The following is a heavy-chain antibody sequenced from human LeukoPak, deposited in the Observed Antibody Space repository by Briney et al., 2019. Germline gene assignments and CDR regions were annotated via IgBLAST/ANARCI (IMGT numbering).Heavy chain of an antibody. V-gene: IGHV4-34*01. CDR2: INHSGST. J-gene: IGHJ6*02. CDR3: ARDSYSSDCSGGSCYSYYYYGMDV. D-gene: IGHD2-15*01. Sequence: SETLSLTCAVYGGSFSGYYWSWIRQPPGKGLEWIGEINHSGSTNYNPSLKSRVTISVDTSKNQFSLKLSSVTAADTAVYYCARDSYSSDCSGGSCYSYYYYGMDVWGQGTTVTVSS. CDR1: GGSFSGYY.